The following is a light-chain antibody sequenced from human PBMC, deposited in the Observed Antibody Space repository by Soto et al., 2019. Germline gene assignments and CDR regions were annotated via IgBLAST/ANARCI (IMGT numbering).Light chain of an antibody. Sequence: EIVLTQSPGTQSLSPGEKATLSCRASQSVDSSYLAWYQPRPGQAPRLLIYSTSRSATGIPDRFSGRGSGTAFLLTISRLEPEDFAVDFCHQYGTPPRTFGQGTKLEI. CDR1: QSVDSSY. CDR2: STS. V-gene: IGKV3-20*01. J-gene: IGKJ2*01. CDR3: HQYGTPPRT.